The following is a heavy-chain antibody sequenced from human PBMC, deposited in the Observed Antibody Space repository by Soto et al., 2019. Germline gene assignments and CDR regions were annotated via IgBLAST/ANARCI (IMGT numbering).Heavy chain of an antibody. CDR2: IFSNDEK. D-gene: IGHD3-10*01. V-gene: IGHV2-26*01. CDR3: ARIPINMVRGVPGMDV. J-gene: IGHJ6*02. Sequence: QVTLKESGPVLVKPTETLTLTCTVSGFSLSNARMGVSWIRQPPGKALEWLAHIFSNDEKSYSTSLKSRLTISKDTSKSQVVLTMTNMDPVDTGTYYCARIPINMVRGVPGMDVWGQGATVTVAS. CDR1: GFSLSNARMG.